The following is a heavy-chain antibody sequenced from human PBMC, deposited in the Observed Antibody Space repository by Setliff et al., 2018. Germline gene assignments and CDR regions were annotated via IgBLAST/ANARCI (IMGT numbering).Heavy chain of an antibody. J-gene: IGHJ4*02. CDR3: AKSRRPAGTGYRGHFDS. V-gene: IGHV3-23*01. CDR1: GFTFTNYA. D-gene: IGHD6-13*01. CDR2: ISANAGST. Sequence: GGSLRLSCAASGFTFTNYAVSWARQAPGKGLEWIAAISANAGSTYYADSVKGRFTISRDNSKSTVFLLMGSLRAEDTAVYYCAKSRRPAGTGYRGHFDSWGQGTLVTVSS.